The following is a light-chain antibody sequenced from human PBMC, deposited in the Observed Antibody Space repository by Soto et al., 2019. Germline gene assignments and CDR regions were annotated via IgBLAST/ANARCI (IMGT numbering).Light chain of an antibody. CDR2: NTN. J-gene: IGLJ3*02. CDR1: SGSVSSSYY. CDR3: MMYMGGGIWV. Sequence: QTVVTQEPSFSVSPGGTVTLTCGLSSGSVSSSYYPSWYQQTPGQAPRTLIYNTNTRSSGVPDRLSGSILGNKAALTITGAQADDESDYYCMMYMGGGIWVFGGGTKVTVL. V-gene: IGLV8-61*01.